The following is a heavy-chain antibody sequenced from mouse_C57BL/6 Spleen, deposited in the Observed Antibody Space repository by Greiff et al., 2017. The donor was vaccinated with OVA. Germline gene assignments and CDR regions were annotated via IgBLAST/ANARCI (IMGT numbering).Heavy chain of an antibody. V-gene: IGHV1-42*01. J-gene: IGHJ2*01. D-gene: IGHD2-3*01. CDR3: ARTHDGYFDY. Sequence: VQLKESGPELVKPGASVKISCKASGYSFTGYYMNWVKQSPEKSLEWIGEINPSTGGTTYNQKFKAKATLTVDKSSSTAYMQLKSLTSEDSAVYYCARTHDGYFDYWGQGTTLTVSS. CDR2: INPSTGGT. CDR1: GYSFTGYY.